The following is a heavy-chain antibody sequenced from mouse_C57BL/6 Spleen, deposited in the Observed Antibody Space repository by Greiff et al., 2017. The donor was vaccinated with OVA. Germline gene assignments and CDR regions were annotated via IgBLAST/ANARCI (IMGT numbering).Heavy chain of an antibody. CDR3: ARRAYYGSSPYFAY. V-gene: IGHV1-72*01. D-gene: IGHD1-1*01. CDR2: IDPNSGGT. Sequence: QVQLQQPGAELVKPGASVKLSCKASGYTFTSYWMHWVKQRPGRGLEWIGRIDPNSGGTKYNEKFKSKATLTVDKPSSTAYMQLSSLTSGDSAVYYCARRAYYGSSPYFAYWGQGTTLTVSS. CDR1: GYTFTSYW. J-gene: IGHJ2*01.